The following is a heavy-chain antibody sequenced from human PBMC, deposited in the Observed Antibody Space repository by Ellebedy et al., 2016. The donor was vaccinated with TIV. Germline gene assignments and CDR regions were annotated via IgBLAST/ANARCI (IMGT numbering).Heavy chain of an antibody. Sequence: SETLSLTXAVYGGSFSGYYWSWIRQPPGKGLEWIGEINHSGSTNYNPSLKSRVTISVDTSKNQFSLKLSSVTAADTAVYYCARRPEVVMVRHLDYWGQGTLVTVSS. D-gene: IGHD3-10*01. J-gene: IGHJ4*02. CDR1: GGSFSGYY. V-gene: IGHV4-34*01. CDR2: INHSGST. CDR3: ARRPEVVMVRHLDY.